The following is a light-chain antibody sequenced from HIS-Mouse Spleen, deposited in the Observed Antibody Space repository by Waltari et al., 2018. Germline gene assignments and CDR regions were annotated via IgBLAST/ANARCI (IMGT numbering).Light chain of an antibody. Sequence: DIVMTQSPLSLPVTPGEPASISCRSSQSLLHSNGYNYLDWYLLKPGQSPQLLIYLGSNRASGIPDRFSGSGAGTDFTLKISRVEAEDVGVYYCMQALQTPLTFGGGTKVEIK. V-gene: IGKV2-28*01. CDR1: QSLLHSNGYNY. CDR2: LGS. CDR3: MQALQTPLT. J-gene: IGKJ4*01.